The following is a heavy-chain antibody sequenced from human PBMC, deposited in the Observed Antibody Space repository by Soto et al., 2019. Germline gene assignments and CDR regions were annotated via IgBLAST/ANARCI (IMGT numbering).Heavy chain of an antibody. CDR3: ARARGVYYDSSGYLIDY. V-gene: IGHV1-69*13. D-gene: IGHD3-22*01. CDR2: IIPIFGTA. J-gene: IGHJ4*02. Sequence: SVKVSCKASGGTFSSYAISWVRQAPGQGLEWMGGIIPIFGTANYAQKFQGRVTITADESTSTAYMELSSLRSEDTAVYYCARARGVYYDSSGYLIDYWGQGTRVTVSS. CDR1: GGTFSSYA.